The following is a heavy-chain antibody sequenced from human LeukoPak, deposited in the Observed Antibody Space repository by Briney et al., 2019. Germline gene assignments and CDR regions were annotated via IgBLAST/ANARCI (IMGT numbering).Heavy chain of an antibody. CDR3: AKVNYYHPYF. D-gene: IGHD3-22*01. Sequence: GGSLRLSCAASGFTLSTYSMRWPRQAPGKGLEWVSTIDITTGISYLADSVKGRFTISRDDSQKTLFLQLNSLRVDDTAIYYCAKVNYYHPYFWGQGTLVTVSS. CDR2: IDITTGIS. J-gene: IGHJ4*02. CDR1: GFTLSTYS. V-gene: IGHV3-23*01.